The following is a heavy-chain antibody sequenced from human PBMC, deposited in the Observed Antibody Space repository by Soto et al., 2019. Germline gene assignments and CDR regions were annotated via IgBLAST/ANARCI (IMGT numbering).Heavy chain of an antibody. Sequence: GASVKVSCKASGYTFSSYGISWVRQAPGQGLEWMGWISAYNGNAKYAQKFQGRVTMTTDTSTSTGYMEVRSLRSDDTAVYYCARVLATHSRDFDYWGQGTLVTVSS. D-gene: IGHD2-15*01. CDR2: ISAYNGNA. J-gene: IGHJ4*02. CDR1: GYTFSSYG. CDR3: ARVLATHSRDFDY. V-gene: IGHV1-18*01.